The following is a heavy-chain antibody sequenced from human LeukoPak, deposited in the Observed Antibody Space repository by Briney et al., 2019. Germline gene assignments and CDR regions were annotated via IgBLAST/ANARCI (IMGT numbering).Heavy chain of an antibody. D-gene: IGHD3-22*01. Sequence: GGSLRLSCAASGFTFSSYWMHLVRQAPGKGLVWVSRINSDGRSTSYADSVKGRFTISRDNSKNTLHLQMNSLRAEDTAVYYCARHSSGYYHYDYWGPGTPVTVAS. CDR3: ARHSSGYYHYDY. CDR1: GFTFSSYW. J-gene: IGHJ4*02. V-gene: IGHV3-74*01. CDR2: INSDGRST.